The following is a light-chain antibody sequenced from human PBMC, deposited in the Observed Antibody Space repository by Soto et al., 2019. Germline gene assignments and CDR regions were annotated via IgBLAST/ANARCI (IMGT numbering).Light chain of an antibody. Sequence: DIQMTQSPSTLSASVGDRVTITCRASQSISNWLAWYQQKPGKAPKLLIYKASSLQSGVPSRFSGSGSETEFTLTISSLQPDDFATYYCQQCDSYPYTFGQGTRLEIK. CDR1: QSISNW. CDR2: KAS. V-gene: IGKV1-5*03. CDR3: QQCDSYPYT. J-gene: IGKJ2*01.